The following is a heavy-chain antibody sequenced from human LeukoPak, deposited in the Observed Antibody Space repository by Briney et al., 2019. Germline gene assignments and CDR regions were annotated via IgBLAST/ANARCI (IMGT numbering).Heavy chain of an antibody. Sequence: PSETLSLTCTVSDGSISRYYWNWIRLPPGKGLEWIGYVYYSGSTDHNPSLKSRVTMSVDTSKSQFSLKLSSVTAADTAVYYCARVGYRDWYFDLWGRGTLVTVSS. CDR1: DGSISRYY. V-gene: IGHV4-59*01. J-gene: IGHJ2*01. CDR3: ARVGYRDWYFDL. D-gene: IGHD6-13*01. CDR2: VYYSGST.